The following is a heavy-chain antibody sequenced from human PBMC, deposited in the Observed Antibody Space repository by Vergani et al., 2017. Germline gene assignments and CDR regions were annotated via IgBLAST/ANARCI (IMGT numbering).Heavy chain of an antibody. J-gene: IGHJ4*02. V-gene: IGHV1-69*13. Sequence: QVHLVQSGSEVKKPGSSVKVSCNASRGTFSSYAISWVRQAPGQGLEWIGRIIPIFSATKYAQKFQGRVTITADESTSTAYMELSSLTSEDTAVYYCARVHGDYAPPGDGRIDWGQGTLVTVSS. D-gene: IGHD4-17*01. CDR2: IIPIFSAT. CDR1: RGTFSSYA. CDR3: ARVHGDYAPPGDGRID.